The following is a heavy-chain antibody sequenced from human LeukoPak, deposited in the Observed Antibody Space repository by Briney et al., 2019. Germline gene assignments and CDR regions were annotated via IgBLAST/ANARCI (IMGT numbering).Heavy chain of an antibody. D-gene: IGHD6-19*01. Sequence: SETLSLTCTVSGGSISSSSYYWGWLRQPPGKGLEWIGSIYYSGSTYYNPSLKSRVTISVDTSKNQFSLKLSSVTAADTAVYYCARGAGYSSGWYSEGPFDYWGQGTLVTVSS. J-gene: IGHJ4*02. CDR3: ARGAGYSSGWYSEGPFDY. CDR2: IYYSGST. CDR1: GGSISSSSYY. V-gene: IGHV4-39*07.